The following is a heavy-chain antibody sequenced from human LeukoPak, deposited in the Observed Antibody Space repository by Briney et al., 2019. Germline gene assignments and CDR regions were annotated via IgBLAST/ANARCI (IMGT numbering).Heavy chain of an antibody. J-gene: IGHJ4*02. D-gene: IGHD6-13*01. Sequence: PGGSLRLSCAASGFTFSSYWMHWVRQAPGKGLEWVAFISYDGSNKYYADSVKGRFTISRDNSKNTLYLQMNSLRAEDTAVYFCARDLGYSSSWYLYYWGQGTLVTVSS. CDR2: ISYDGSNK. CDR1: GFTFSSYW. V-gene: IGHV3-30-3*01. CDR3: ARDLGYSSSWYLYY.